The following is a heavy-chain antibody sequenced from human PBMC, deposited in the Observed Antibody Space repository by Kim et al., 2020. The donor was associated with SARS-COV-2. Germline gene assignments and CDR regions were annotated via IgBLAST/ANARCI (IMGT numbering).Heavy chain of an antibody. CDR1: GVSVSSNNYH. J-gene: IGHJ6*01. D-gene: IGHD5-12*01. CDR3: AKKGRGYDYDTFYGMDV. CDR2: ISNSGTT. Sequence: SETLSLTCTVSGVSVSSNNYHWIWIRQSPKKGPEWMGYISNSGTTSYNPSLKSRVSISIDRSKNLFSLKLTTVTAADTARYYCAKKGRGYDYDTFYGMDV. V-gene: IGHV4-61*03.